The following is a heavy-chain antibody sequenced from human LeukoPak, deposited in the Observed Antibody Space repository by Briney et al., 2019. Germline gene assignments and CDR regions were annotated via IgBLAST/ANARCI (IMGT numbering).Heavy chain of an antibody. CDR1: GGSFSGYY. Sequence: SETLPLTCAVYGGSFSGYYWSWIRQPPGKGLEWIGEINHSGSTNYNPSLKSRVTISVDTSKNQFSLKLSSVTAADTAVYYCARGDYPYFDYWGQGTLVTVSS. CDR3: ARGDYPYFDY. D-gene: IGHD3-10*01. V-gene: IGHV4-34*01. J-gene: IGHJ4*02. CDR2: INHSGST.